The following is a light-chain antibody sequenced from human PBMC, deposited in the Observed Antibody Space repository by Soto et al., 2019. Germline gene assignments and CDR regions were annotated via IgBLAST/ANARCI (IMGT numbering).Light chain of an antibody. Sequence: QSSLTQPASVSGSPGQSITISCTGTSSDVGGYNYVSWYQQHPGKAPKLMIYDVSNRPSGISNRFSGSKSGNTASLTISGLQAEDEADYSCRSYTISNPLSVSGTGTKLTVL. CDR1: SSDVGGYNY. CDR2: DVS. CDR3: RSYTISNPLSV. J-gene: IGLJ1*01. V-gene: IGLV2-14*01.